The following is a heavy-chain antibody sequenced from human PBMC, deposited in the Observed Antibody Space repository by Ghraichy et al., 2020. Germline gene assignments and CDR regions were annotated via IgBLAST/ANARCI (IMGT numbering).Heavy chain of an antibody. CDR3: AREGLDAFDI. CDR1: GFTFSSYS. Sequence: GGSLRLSCAASGFTFSSYSMNWVRQASGKGLEWVSSISSSSSYIYYADSVKGRFTISRDNAKNSLYLQMNSLRAEDTAVYYCAREGLDAFDIWGQGTMVTVSS. CDR2: ISSSSSYI. J-gene: IGHJ3*02. V-gene: IGHV3-21*01.